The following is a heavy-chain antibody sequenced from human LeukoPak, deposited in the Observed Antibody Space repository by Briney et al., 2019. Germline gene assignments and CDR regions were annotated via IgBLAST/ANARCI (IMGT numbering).Heavy chain of an antibody. Sequence: ASVKVSCKASGYTFTGYYMQGVRQAAGQGVEGMGRSNPNSGGTNYAQKFQGSVTMTRDTSISKAYIELSRLRSDDTAVYYCASGYSGYALDAFDIWGQGTMVTVSS. CDR1: GYTFTGYY. J-gene: IGHJ3*02. CDR3: ASGYSGYALDAFDI. V-gene: IGHV1-2*06. CDR2: SNPNSGGT. D-gene: IGHD5-12*01.